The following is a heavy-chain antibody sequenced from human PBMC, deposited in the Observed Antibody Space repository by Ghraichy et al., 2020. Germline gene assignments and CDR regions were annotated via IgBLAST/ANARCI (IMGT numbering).Heavy chain of an antibody. CDR2: INHSGST. J-gene: IGHJ4*02. V-gene: IGHV4-34*01. CDR3: ARGPYSGYVGVLAYFDY. Sequence: GSLRLSCAVYGGSFSGYYWSWIRQPPGKGLEWIGEINHSGSTNYNPSLKSRVTISVDTSKNQFSLKLSSVTAADTAVYYCARGPYSGYVGVLAYFDYWGQGTLVTVSS. CDR1: GGSFSGYY. D-gene: IGHD5-12*01.